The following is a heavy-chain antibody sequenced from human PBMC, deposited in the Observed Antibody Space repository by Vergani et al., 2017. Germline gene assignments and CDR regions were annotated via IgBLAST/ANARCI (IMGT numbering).Heavy chain of an antibody. CDR3: ARGRYCSSTSCSPNTYRGYYYYMDV. D-gene: IGHD2-2*01. CDR1: GGSFSGYY. CDR2: INHSGST. V-gene: IGHV4-34*01. Sequence: QVQLQQWGAGLLKPSETLSLTCAVYGGSFSGYYWSWIRQPPGKGLEWIGEINHSGSTNYNPSLKSRVTISVDTSKNQFSLKLSSVTAADTAMYYCARGRYCSSTSCSPNTYRGYYYYMDVWGKGTTVTVSS. J-gene: IGHJ6*03.